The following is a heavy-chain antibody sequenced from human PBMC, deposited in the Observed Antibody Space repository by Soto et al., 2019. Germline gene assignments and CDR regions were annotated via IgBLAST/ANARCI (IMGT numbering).Heavy chain of an antibody. J-gene: IGHJ6*02. CDR1: GFILSSYA. CDR2: VTTSGDTM. CDR3: VREEASGSSGLTYHYYYNGMDV. D-gene: IGHD3-10*01. V-gene: IGHV3-48*02. Sequence: GGSLRLSCTASGFILSSYAMSWVRQAPGKGLEWVAYVTTSGDTMFYADSVEGRFAISRDVAKNSVHLQMNSLGDEDTAVYYCVREEASGSSGLTYHYYYNGMDVWGQGTTVTVSS.